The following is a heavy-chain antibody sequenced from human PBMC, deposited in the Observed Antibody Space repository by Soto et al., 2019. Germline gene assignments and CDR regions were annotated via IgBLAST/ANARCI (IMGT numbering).Heavy chain of an antibody. CDR2: ISGSGGST. V-gene: IGHV3-23*01. D-gene: IGHD3-3*01. CDR3: AKTFGVVISYGMDV. J-gene: IGHJ6*02. Sequence: PGGSLRLSCAASGFTFSSYAMSWVRQAPGKGLEWVSAISGSGGSTYYADSVKGRFTISRDNSKNTLYLQMNSLRAEDTAVYYCAKTFGVVISYGMDVWGQGTTVTVSS. CDR1: GFTFSSYA.